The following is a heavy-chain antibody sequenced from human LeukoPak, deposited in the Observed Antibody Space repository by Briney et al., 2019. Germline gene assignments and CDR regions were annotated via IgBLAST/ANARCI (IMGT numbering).Heavy chain of an antibody. CDR2: ISSSGSTI. CDR3: ARTYYYDTSGYYYYFDY. J-gene: IGHJ4*02. Sequence: GGSLRLSCAASGFTFSSYNMNWVRQAPGKGLEWVSYISSSGSTIYYADSVKGRFTISRDNAKNSLYLQMNSLRAEDTAVYYCARTYYYDTSGYYYYFDYWGQGTLVTVSS. D-gene: IGHD3-22*01. CDR1: GFTFSSYN. V-gene: IGHV3-48*04.